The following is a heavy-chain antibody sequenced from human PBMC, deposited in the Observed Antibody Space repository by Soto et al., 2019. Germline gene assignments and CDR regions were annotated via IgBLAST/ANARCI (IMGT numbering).Heavy chain of an antibody. D-gene: IGHD2-2*01. Sequence: AAVKGTCKASGYSFTSYALYWVRQAPGQRLEWMGWINAGNGNTKYSQKFQGRVTITSDTSASTAYMGLSSLRSEDTAVYFCARGVENIVVVLDVFGYYGMDVWGQETTVIVSS. CDR2: INAGNGNT. V-gene: IGHV1-3*01. CDR1: GYSFTSYA. CDR3: ARGVENIVVVLDVFGYYGMDV. J-gene: IGHJ6*02.